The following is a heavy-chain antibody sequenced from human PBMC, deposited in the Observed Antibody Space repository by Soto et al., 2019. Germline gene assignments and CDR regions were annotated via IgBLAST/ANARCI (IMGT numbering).Heavy chain of an antibody. V-gene: IGHV1-18*01. D-gene: IGHD5-12*01. Sequence: ASVKVSCKTSGYSFTTYVISWVRQAPGQGLEWMGWTSSNNGKTKYAQKFQGRVTMTTDKSTNTVHMELRSLRSGDTAVYYCARTSVAQSEDYFDYWGQGTLVTVSS. J-gene: IGHJ4*02. CDR1: GYSFTTYV. CDR3: ARTSVAQSEDYFDY. CDR2: TSSNNGKT.